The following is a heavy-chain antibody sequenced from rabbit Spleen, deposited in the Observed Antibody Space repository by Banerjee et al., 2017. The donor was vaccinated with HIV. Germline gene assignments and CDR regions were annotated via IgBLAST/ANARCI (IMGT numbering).Heavy chain of an antibody. J-gene: IGHJ4*01. CDR1: GFSFSTIYW. CDR3: ARDVVGRAGDTYGYGTGLNL. V-gene: IGHV1S45*01. CDR2: IHAGSSDNT. D-gene: IGHD6-1*01. Sequence: QEQLEESGGGLVKPGASLTLTCTASGFSFSTIYWIYWVRQAPGKGLEWTACIHAGSSDNTYYANWAKGRFTISKTSSTTVTLQMTSLTVADTATYFCARDVVGRAGDTYGYGTGLNLWGQGTLVTVS.